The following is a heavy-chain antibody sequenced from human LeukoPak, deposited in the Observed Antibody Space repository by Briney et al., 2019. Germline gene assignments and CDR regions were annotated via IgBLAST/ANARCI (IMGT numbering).Heavy chain of an antibody. CDR3: AKDDRWLQFCC. CDR1: GFTFSSHG. Sequence: GGSLRLSCAASGFTFSSHGMNWVRQAPGKGLEWVSGIIPSGHTTYYADSVRGRFTISRDNFRNTLYLQMNSLRAEDTAVYYCAKDDRWLQFCCWGRGTLVTVSA. D-gene: IGHD5-24*01. CDR2: IIPSGHTT. J-gene: IGHJ4*02. V-gene: IGHV3-23*01.